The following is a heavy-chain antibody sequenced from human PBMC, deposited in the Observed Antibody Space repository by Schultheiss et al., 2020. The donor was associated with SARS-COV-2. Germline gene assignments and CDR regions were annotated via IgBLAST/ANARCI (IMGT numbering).Heavy chain of an antibody. CDR2: IYYSGST. CDR3: ARGDSSGDSDY. Sequence: SETLSLTCTVSGGSISSYYWCWIRQPPGKGLEWIGYIYYSGSTNYNPSLKSRVTISVDTSKNQFSLKLSSVTAADTAVYYCARGDSSGDSDYWGQGTLVTAPQ. V-gene: IGHV4-59*01. J-gene: IGHJ4*02. D-gene: IGHD3-22*01. CDR1: GGSISSYY.